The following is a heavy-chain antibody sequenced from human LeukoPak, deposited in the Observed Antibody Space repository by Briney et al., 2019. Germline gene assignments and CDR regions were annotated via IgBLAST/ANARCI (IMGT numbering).Heavy chain of an antibody. D-gene: IGHD3-3*01. Sequence: PGGSLRLSCAASGFTFSSYSMNWVRQAPGKGLEWVSSISSSSSYIYYADSVKGRFTISRDNAKNSLYLQMNSLRAEDTAVYYCARDLVDDFWSGYKYWGQGTLVTVSS. V-gene: IGHV3-21*01. J-gene: IGHJ4*02. CDR2: ISSSSSYI. CDR1: GFTFSSYS. CDR3: ARDLVDDFWSGYKY.